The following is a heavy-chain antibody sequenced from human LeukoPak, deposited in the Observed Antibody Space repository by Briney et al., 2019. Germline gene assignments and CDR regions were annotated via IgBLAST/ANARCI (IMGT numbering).Heavy chain of an antibody. J-gene: IGHJ5*02. CDR1: GGSISSYY. V-gene: IGHV4-4*07. CDR3: HLRRRFFSRTLGFDP. D-gene: IGHD3-3*01. Sequence: MASGTLSLTCTVSGGSISSYYWSWIRQPAGKGLEWIGRIYTSGSTNYNPSLKSRVTMSVDTSKNQFSLKLSSVTAADTAVYAKHLRRRFFSRTLGFDPWGQGTLVTVSS. CDR2: IYTSGST.